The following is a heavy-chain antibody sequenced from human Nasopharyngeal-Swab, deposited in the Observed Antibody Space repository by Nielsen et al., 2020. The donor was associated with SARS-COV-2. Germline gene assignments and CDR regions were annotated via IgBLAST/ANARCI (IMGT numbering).Heavy chain of an antibody. J-gene: IGHJ3*02. CDR3: ARAGGRYYDSGGYYYLASAFDI. Sequence: GESLKISCAASGFTSSSYAMHWVRQAPGKGLEWVAVISYDGSNKYYADSVKGRFTISRDNSKNTLYLQMNSLRAEDTAVYYCARAGGRYYDSGGYYYLASAFDIWGQGTMVTVSS. CDR1: GFTSSSYA. D-gene: IGHD3-22*01. V-gene: IGHV3-30-3*01. CDR2: ISYDGSNK.